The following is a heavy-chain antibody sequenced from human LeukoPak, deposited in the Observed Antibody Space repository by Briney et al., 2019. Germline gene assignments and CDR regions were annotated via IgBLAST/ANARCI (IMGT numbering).Heavy chain of an antibody. J-gene: IGHJ4*02. Sequence: SETLSLTCTVSGGSISSRSCCWGWIRQPPGKGLEWLGTIYYSGSTYYNPSLKSRVTISVDTSENQFSLRLSSVTAADTAVYYCARQVYSGTHYFDYWGQGTLVTVSS. CDR1: GGSISSRSCC. D-gene: IGHD1-26*01. V-gene: IGHV4-39*01. CDR3: ARQVYSGTHYFDY. CDR2: IYYSGST.